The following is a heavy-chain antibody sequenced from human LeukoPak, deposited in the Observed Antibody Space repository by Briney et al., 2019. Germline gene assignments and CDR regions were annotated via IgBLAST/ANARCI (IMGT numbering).Heavy chain of an antibody. V-gene: IGHV3-23*01. CDR3: AKHSGSYFIYYVDS. Sequence: GGSLRLSCAASGFTFSIYGMSWVRQAPGKGLEWVSTISGSAYNTYYADSVKGRFTISRDNSANTLYLQMNSLRAEDTALYYCAKHSGSYFIYYVDSWGQGTLVTVSS. J-gene: IGHJ4*02. CDR1: GFTFSIYG. D-gene: IGHD1-26*01. CDR2: ISGSAYNT.